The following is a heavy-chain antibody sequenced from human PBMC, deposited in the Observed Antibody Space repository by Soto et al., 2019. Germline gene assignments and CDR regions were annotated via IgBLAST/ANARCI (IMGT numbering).Heavy chain of an antibody. CDR3: AKGGSSSYYYYYYGMDV. D-gene: IGHD6-6*01. Sequence: PGGSLRLSCAASGFTFSTYAMSWVRQAPGKGLEWVSAISGSGGSTYYADSVKGRFTISRDNSKNTLYLQMNSLRAEDTAVYYCAKGGSSSYYYYYYGMDVWGQGTTVTVS. CDR1: GFTFSTYA. V-gene: IGHV3-23*01. CDR2: ISGSGGST. J-gene: IGHJ6*02.